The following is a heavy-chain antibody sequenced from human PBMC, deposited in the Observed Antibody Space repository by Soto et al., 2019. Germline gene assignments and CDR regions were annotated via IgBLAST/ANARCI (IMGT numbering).Heavy chain of an antibody. CDR3: ATERLGRGADY. CDR1: GFTFSNYA. Sequence: EVQLLESGGGLVQPGGSLRLSCAASGFTFSNYAMSWVRQTPGKGLDWVSTISGGGGNTYYPDSVKGRFTISRDNSKDTVYLQMNSLRAEDTAIYYCATERLGRGADYWGQGALVTVTS. J-gene: IGHJ4*02. V-gene: IGHV3-23*01. D-gene: IGHD2-15*01. CDR2: ISGGGGNT.